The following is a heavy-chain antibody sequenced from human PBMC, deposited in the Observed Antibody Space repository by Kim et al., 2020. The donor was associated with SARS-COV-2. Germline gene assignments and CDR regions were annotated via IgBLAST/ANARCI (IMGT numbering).Heavy chain of an antibody. CDR3: VRDYTSNWSLDF. D-gene: IGHD6-13*01. CDR2: ISYDGSNG. V-gene: IGHV3-30-3*01. CDR1: GFTFNTDA. Sequence: GGSLRLSCAASGFTFNTDAMHWVRQAPGKGLEWVALISYDGSNGYYADSVKGRFTISRDNSKNTLYLQMNSLRAEDTGLYYCVRDYTSNWSLDFWGQGTLVNVSS. J-gene: IGHJ4*02.